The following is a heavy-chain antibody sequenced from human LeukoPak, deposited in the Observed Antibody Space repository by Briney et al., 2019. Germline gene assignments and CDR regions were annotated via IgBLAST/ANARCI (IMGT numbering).Heavy chain of an antibody. V-gene: IGHV4-34*01. J-gene: IGHJ6*02. Sequence: PSETLSLTCAVYGGSFSGYYWSWIRQPPGKGLEWIGEINHSGSTNYNPSLKSRVTISVDTSKNQFSLKLSSVTAADTAVYYCARLVVTGSYYQVNNYYYGMDVWGQGTTVTVSS. CDR2: INHSGST. CDR3: ARLVVTGSYYQVNNYYYGMDV. D-gene: IGHD3-10*01. CDR1: GGSFSGYY.